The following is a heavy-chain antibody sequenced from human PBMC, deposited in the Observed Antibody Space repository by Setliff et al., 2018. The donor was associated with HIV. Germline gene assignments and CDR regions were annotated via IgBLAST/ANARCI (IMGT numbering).Heavy chain of an antibody. V-gene: IGHV1-3*01. J-gene: IGHJ6*03. CDR2: INAGNGNT. CDR3: ARDERDYDFWNGYSYYMDV. Sequence: SVKVSCKASGHTFTSYAMHWVRQAPGQRLEWMGWINAGNGNTKYSQKFQGRLTITRDTSATTVYMELSGLRSEDTAVYYCARDERDYDFWNGYSYYMDVWGKGTTVTVSS. CDR1: GHTFTSYA. D-gene: IGHD3-3*01.